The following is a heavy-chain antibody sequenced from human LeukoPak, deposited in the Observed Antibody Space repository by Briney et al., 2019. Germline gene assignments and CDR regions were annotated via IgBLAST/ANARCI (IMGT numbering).Heavy chain of an antibody. J-gene: IGHJ4*02. V-gene: IGHV4-39*01. CDR3: ARRSYYDFPFAY. Sequence: SETLSLTCTVSGGSISSGSYYWGWIRQPPGKGLEWIGSIYYSGSTYYNPSLKSRVTISVDTSKNQFSLKLSSVTAADTAVYYCARRSYYDFPFAYWGQGTLATVSS. CDR1: GGSISSGSYY. D-gene: IGHD3-3*01. CDR2: IYYSGST.